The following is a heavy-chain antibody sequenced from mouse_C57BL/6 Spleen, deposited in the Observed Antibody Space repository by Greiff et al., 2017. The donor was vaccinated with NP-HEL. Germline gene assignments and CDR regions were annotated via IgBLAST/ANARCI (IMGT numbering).Heavy chain of an antibody. CDR2: ISYDGSN. V-gene: IGHV3-6*01. D-gene: IGHD3-2*02. Sequence: EVHLVESGPGLVKPSQSLSLTCSVTGYSITSGYYWNWIRQFPGNKLEWMGYISYDGSNNYNPSLKNRISITRDTSKNQFFLKLNSVTTEDTATYYCARGSSGTGDAMDYWGQGTSVTVSS. J-gene: IGHJ4*01. CDR3: ARGSSGTGDAMDY. CDR1: GYSITSGYY.